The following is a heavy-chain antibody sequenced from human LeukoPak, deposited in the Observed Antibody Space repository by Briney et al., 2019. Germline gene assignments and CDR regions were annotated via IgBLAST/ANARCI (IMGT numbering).Heavy chain of an antibody. D-gene: IGHD2-21*02. CDR2: IYPGDTDT. Sequence: GESLKISCKGSGYGFTSYWIGWVRPMPGKGLEWMGIIYPGDTDTRYSPSFQGQVTISADKSISTAYLQWSSLKASDTAMYYCARRRYCGGDCYDRAFDIWGQGTMVTVSS. V-gene: IGHV5-51*01. J-gene: IGHJ3*02. CDR1: GYGFTSYW. CDR3: ARRRYCGGDCYDRAFDI.